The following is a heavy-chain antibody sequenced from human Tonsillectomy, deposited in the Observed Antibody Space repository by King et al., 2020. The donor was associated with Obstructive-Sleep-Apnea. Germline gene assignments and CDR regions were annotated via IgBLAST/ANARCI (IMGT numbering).Heavy chain of an antibody. CDR1: GGSFSDYY. D-gene: IGHD6-13*01. Sequence: VQLQQWGAGLLKPSETLSLTCAVFGGSFSDYYWSWIRQPPGKGLEWIGEINHSGSTNYNPSLESRVAISVDTSKNQFSLELNSVTAADTAVYFCARGSGAAAVNWFDPWGQGTLVTVSS. CDR3: ARGSGAAAVNWFDP. J-gene: IGHJ5*02. V-gene: IGHV4-34*01. CDR2: INHSGST.